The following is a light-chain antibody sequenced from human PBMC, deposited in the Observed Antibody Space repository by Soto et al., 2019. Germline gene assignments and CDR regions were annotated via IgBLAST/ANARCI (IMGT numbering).Light chain of an antibody. CDR2: DAS. V-gene: IGKV1-33*01. CDR1: QDITNY. CDR3: QQYDDLPLT. J-gene: IGKJ4*01. Sequence: DIQMTQSSFSLSASEGDRVTVTCQASQDITNYLSWYQQKPGKAPKLLISDASNLEIGVPSRFSGLGSGTDFSLTINNLQPEDFATYFCQQYDDLPLTFGGGTKVEVK.